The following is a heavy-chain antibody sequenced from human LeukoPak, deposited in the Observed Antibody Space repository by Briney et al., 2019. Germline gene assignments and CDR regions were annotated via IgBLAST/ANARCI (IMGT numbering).Heavy chain of an antibody. V-gene: IGHV3-23*01. Sequence: GGSLRLSCAASGFTFTSYAMTWVRQAPGKGLEWVSGISGSGGSTGYADSVRGRFTISRDNSKNTLFLQMNSLRAEDTAVYYCAKVLNIYHYYGMDVWGQGTTVTVSS. D-gene: IGHD2/OR15-2a*01. CDR2: ISGSGGST. J-gene: IGHJ6*02. CDR1: GFTFTSYA. CDR3: AKVLNIYHYYGMDV.